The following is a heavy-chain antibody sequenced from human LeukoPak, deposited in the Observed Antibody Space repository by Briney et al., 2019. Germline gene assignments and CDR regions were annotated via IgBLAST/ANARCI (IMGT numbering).Heavy chain of an antibody. Sequence: PGGSLRLSCAASGFTFSRYWMHWVRQAPGKGLVWVSRINSDGSSTSYADSVKGRFTISRDNAKNTLYLQMNSLRAEDTAVYYCARAIYYYDGSVYYDYWGQGTLVTVSS. CDR1: GFTFSRYW. D-gene: IGHD3-22*01. CDR2: INSDGSST. V-gene: IGHV3-74*01. CDR3: ARAIYYYDGSVYYDY. J-gene: IGHJ4*02.